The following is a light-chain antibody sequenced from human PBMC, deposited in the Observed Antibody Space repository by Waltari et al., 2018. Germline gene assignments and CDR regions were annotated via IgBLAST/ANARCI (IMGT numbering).Light chain of an antibody. V-gene: IGLV3-1*01. CDR1: NLANKY. Sequence: SYEVTQSPSMSVSPGQTARITCSGNNLANKYVCWYQQKPGQSPVLVIYQDRKRPSGIPGRFPGSNPGDTATLTISETQSMDEGDYFCQVWDSSTYMVFGGGTKLTVL. CDR2: QDR. J-gene: IGLJ2*01. CDR3: QVWDSSTYMV.